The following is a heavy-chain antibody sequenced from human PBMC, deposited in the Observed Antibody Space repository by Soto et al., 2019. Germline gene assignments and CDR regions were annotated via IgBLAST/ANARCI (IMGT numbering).Heavy chain of an antibody. CDR3: ARVTVHGDYPGGY. V-gene: IGHV1-18*01. D-gene: IGHD4-17*01. J-gene: IGHJ4*02. Sequence: ASVKVYCKTSGYTFTSYGMSWVRPAPGQGLEWMGWISAYNGNTNYAQKLQGRVTMTTDTSTSTAYMELRSLRSDDTAVYYCARVTVHGDYPGGYWGQGTLVTVSS. CDR1: GYTFTSYG. CDR2: ISAYNGNT.